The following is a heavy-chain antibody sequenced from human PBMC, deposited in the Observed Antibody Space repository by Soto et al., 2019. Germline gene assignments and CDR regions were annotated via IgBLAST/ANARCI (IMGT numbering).Heavy chain of an antibody. Sequence: GGSLRLSCAASGFTFSSYWMHWVRQAPGKGLVWVSRINSDGSSTSYADSVKGRFTISRDNAKNTLYLQMNSLRAEDTAVYYCAREKVVGGDGYYDFWSGIKRASWFDPWGQGTLVTVSS. V-gene: IGHV3-74*01. CDR3: AREKVVGGDGYYDFWSGIKRASWFDP. D-gene: IGHD3-3*01. J-gene: IGHJ5*02. CDR1: GFTFSSYW. CDR2: INSDGSST.